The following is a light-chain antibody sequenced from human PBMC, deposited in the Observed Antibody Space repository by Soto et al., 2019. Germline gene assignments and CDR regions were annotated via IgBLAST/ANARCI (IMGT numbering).Light chain of an antibody. CDR1: QSVNSN. CDR3: QQYNNWPLT. J-gene: IGKJ4*01. Sequence: EIAMTQSPATLSVSPGERATLSCRASQSVNSNLAWYQQKPGQAPRLLIYGASTRATGIPARFSGSGSGTEFTVTISSLQSEDFAVYSCQQYNNWPLTFGGGTKVEIK. CDR2: GAS. V-gene: IGKV3-15*01.